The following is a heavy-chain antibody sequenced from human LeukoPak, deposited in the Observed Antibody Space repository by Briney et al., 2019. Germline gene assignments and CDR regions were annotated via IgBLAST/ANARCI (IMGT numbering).Heavy chain of an antibody. CDR2: ISSNGGST. J-gene: IGHJ4*02. CDR3: VIGGLTDGWELDY. V-gene: IGHV3-64D*06. Sequence: GGSLRLSCPASGFTFSSYAMHWVRQAPGKGLEYVSAISSNGGSTYYADSVKGRFTISRDNSKNTLYLQMSSLRAEDTAVYYCVIGGLTDGWELDYWGQGTLVTVSS. D-gene: IGHD1-26*01. CDR1: GFTFSSYA.